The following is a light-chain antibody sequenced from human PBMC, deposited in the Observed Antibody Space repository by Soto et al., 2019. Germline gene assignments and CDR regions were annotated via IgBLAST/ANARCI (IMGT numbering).Light chain of an antibody. CDR3: QQYNTYSVT. J-gene: IGKJ5*01. Sequence: IQLTQSPSSLSASVGDRVTITCRASQGISNFLAWYKQKPGKAPKLLIYAASTLQSGVPSRFSGSGSETEFTLTISSLQPDDFATYYCQQYNTYSVTFGQGTRLEIK. CDR2: AAS. V-gene: IGKV1-9*01. CDR1: QGISNF.